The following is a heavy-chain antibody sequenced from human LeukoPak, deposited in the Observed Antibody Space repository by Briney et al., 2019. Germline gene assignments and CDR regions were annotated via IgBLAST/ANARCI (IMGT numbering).Heavy chain of an antibody. D-gene: IGHD1-26*01. Sequence: ASVKVSCKASGYTFTGYYMHWVRQAPGQGLEWMGWISAYNGNTNYAQKFQGRVTMTEDTSTDTAYMELSSLRSEDTAVYYCATAPKPSGSYSSASYWGQGTLVTVSS. CDR2: ISAYNGNT. CDR3: ATAPKPSGSYSSASY. V-gene: IGHV1-18*04. CDR1: GYTFTGYY. J-gene: IGHJ4*02.